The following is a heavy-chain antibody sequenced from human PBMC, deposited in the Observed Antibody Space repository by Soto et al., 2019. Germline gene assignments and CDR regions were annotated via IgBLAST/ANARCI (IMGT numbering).Heavy chain of an antibody. J-gene: IGHJ4*02. Sequence: GGSLSLSCAASGFPFSSYVMSWVRQAPGKGLEWVSGISGGGSNTFYADYVKGRFTISRDNSKNTLLLQMNSLGAEDTAVYYCAKDSNKYSSSLRGRYFDYWGQGIGVTV. V-gene: IGHV3-23*01. D-gene: IGHD4-4*01. CDR2: ISGGGSNT. CDR3: AKDSNKYSSSLRGRYFDY. CDR1: GFPFSSYV.